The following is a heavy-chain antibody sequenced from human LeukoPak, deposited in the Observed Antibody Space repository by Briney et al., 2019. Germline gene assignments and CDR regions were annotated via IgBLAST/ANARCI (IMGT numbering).Heavy chain of an antibody. CDR1: GYSFTSYW. J-gene: IGHJ5*02. CDR3: ARTGIAARHDGWFDP. V-gene: IGHV5-51*01. Sequence: GESLKISCKGSGYSFTSYWIGWVRQMPGKGLEWMGIIHPGDSDTRYSPSFQGQVTISADKSISTAYLQWSSLKASDTAMYYCARTGIAARHDGWFDPWGQGTLVTVSS. CDR2: IHPGDSDT. D-gene: IGHD6-6*01.